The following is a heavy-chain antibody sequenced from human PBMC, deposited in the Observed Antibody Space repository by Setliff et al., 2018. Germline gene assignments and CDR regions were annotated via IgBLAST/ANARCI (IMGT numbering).Heavy chain of an antibody. D-gene: IGHD3-22*01. V-gene: IGHV4-4*07. J-gene: IGHJ4*02. CDR2: IYTTGST. Sequence: PSETLSLTCTVSGGSISSYYWSWIRQPAGKGLEWIGHIYTTGSTNYNPSLKSRVTLSVDTSKNQFSLKLTSVTAADTAIYCCARTPYYYDTAGYDFWGQGTLVTVSS. CDR3: ARTPYYYDTAGYDF. CDR1: GGSISSYY.